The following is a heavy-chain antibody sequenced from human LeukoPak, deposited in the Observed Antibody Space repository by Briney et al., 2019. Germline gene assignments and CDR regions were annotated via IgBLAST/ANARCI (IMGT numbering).Heavy chain of an antibody. D-gene: IGHD2-15*01. Sequence: GGSLRLSCTASGFTFGDYAMSWVRQAPGKGLEWISFITSSGSPTFYADSVKGRFTIFRDTAKNSLFLQMNNLRGEDTAVYYCARDISSSTRAFDIWGQGTMVTVS. J-gene: IGHJ3*02. CDR3: ARDISSSTRAFDI. V-gene: IGHV3-48*03. CDR2: ITSSGSPT. CDR1: GFTFGDYA.